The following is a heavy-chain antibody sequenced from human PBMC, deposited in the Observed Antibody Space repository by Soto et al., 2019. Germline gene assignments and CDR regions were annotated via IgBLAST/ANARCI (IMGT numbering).Heavy chain of an antibody. Sequence: QVQLQQWGAGLLKPSETLSLTCAVYGGSFSGYYWSWIRQPPGKGLEWIGEINHSGSTNYNPSLTSXXTXSXXTSKNQFSLNLSSVTAADTAVYYCARGRAVAGMRPWGQGTLVTVSS. J-gene: IGHJ4*02. V-gene: IGHV4-34*01. CDR1: GGSFSGYY. CDR3: ARGRAVAGMRP. D-gene: IGHD6-19*01. CDR2: INHSGST.